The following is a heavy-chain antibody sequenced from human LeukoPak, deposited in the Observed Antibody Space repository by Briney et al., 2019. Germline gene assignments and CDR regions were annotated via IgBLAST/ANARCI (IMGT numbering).Heavy chain of an antibody. D-gene: IGHD4-11*01. V-gene: IGHV3-33*06. Sequence: PGRSPRLSCAASGFTFSSYGMHWVRQAPGKGLEWVAVIWYDGSNKYYADSVKGRFTISRDNSKNTLYLQMNSLRAEDTAVYYCAKDRGSRGYSNYDFDYWGQGTLVSVSS. CDR1: GFTFSSYG. CDR3: AKDRGSRGYSNYDFDY. J-gene: IGHJ4*02. CDR2: IWYDGSNK.